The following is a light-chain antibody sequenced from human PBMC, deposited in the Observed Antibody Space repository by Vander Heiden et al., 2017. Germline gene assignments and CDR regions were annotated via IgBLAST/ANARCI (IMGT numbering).Light chain of an antibody. Sequence: EIVMTQSPATLSVSPGERATLSCRASQSVSSSLAWYQQKPGQPPRLLIYGASTRATGIPARFTGSGSGTEFTLTISSLQSEDFAVYYCQQYNNWLPYTFGQGTKLEIK. CDR2: GAS. CDR1: QSVSSS. CDR3: QQYNNWLPYT. J-gene: IGKJ2*01. V-gene: IGKV3-15*01.